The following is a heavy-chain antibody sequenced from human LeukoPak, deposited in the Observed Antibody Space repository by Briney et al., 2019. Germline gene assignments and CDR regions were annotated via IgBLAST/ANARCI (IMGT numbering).Heavy chain of an antibody. CDR1: GFSFSNYN. CDR3: ARGGVSYFDY. D-gene: IGHD3-3*01. Sequence: GGSLRLSCAASGFSFSNYNMQWVRQAPGKGLEWVSYISSSSSVYYADSVKGRFTISRDNAKNSLYQQMRSLRDDDAAVYYCARGGVSYFDYWGQGTLVTVSS. J-gene: IGHJ4*02. CDR2: ISSSSSV. V-gene: IGHV3-48*02.